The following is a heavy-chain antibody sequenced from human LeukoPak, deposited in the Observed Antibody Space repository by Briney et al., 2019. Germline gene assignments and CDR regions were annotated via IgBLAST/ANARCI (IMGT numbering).Heavy chain of an antibody. CDR3: ARSSSWGLLDY. Sequence: GESLRLSCAASGFTFRSNYMSWVRQAPGKGLEWVSVIYSGGSTYYAASVKGRFTISRDNSKNTLYLQMNSLRAEDTAVYYCARSSSWGLLDYWGQGTLVTVSS. V-gene: IGHV3-53*01. D-gene: IGHD6-13*01. CDR2: IYSGGST. J-gene: IGHJ4*02. CDR1: GFTFRSNY.